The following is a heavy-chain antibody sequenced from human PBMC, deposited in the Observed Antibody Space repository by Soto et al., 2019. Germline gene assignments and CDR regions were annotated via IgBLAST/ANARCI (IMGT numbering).Heavy chain of an antibody. CDR1: GFMFSAYW. D-gene: IGHD2-21*01. Sequence: EVQLVESGGRLVQPGGSLRLSCAASGFMFSAYWMSWVRPDPGKGLEWVATISGGASDKFYVDAVKGRFTISRDDSKNTLYLQMNSLRDEGTAVYYCVREDWHRFDSWGQGTLVTVSS. CDR3: VREDWHRFDS. J-gene: IGHJ4*02. V-gene: IGHV3-7*01. CDR2: ISGGASDK.